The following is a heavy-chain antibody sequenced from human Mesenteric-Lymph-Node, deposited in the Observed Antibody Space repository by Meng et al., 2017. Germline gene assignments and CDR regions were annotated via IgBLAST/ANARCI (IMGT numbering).Heavy chain of an antibody. CDR1: GFTFSSYW. J-gene: IGHJ4*02. CDR2: ISGSGGST. D-gene: IGHD3-22*01. V-gene: IGHV3-23*01. Sequence: GESLKISCAASGFTFSSYWMHWVRQAPGKGLEWVSAISGSGGSTYYADSVKGRFTISRDNSKNTLYLQMNSLRAEDTAVYYCATSYYYDSSGYYSRSGGFGYWGQGTLVTVSS. CDR3: ATSYYYDSSGYYSRSGGFGY.